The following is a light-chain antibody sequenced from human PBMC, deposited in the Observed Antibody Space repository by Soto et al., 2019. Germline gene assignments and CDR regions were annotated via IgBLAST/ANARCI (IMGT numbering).Light chain of an antibody. CDR1: RSISTW. CDR2: QAT. J-gene: IGKJ1*01. Sequence: DIPMPQSPSTLSASVGDTVTITCRASRSISTWLAWYQQKPGKAPKLLIYQATNLESGVPSRFSGSGSGTEFTLTISSLQPDDFATYYCQQYINYSWTFGPGTKVEIK. V-gene: IGKV1-5*03. CDR3: QQYINYSWT.